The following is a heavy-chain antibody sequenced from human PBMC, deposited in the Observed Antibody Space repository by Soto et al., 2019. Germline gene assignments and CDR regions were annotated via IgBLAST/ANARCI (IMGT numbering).Heavy chain of an antibody. Sequence: QVPLVQSGAEVKKPGASVKVSCKASGYTFTSYGLSWVRQAPGQGLEWMGWISAYNGNTNYAQKLQGRVTMTTDTSTSTAYMELRSMRSDDTAVYYCARDHGRGYDSSGYYWYFDYWGQGTLVTVSS. J-gene: IGHJ4*02. CDR2: ISAYNGNT. CDR3: ARDHGRGYDSSGYYWYFDY. CDR1: GYTFTSYG. D-gene: IGHD3-22*01. V-gene: IGHV1-18*01.